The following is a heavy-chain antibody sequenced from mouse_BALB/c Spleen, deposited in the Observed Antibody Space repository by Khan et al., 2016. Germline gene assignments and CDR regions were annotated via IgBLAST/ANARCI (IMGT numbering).Heavy chain of an antibody. CDR1: FFSFPLYG. D-gene: IGHD1-3*01. V-gene: IGHV2-4-1*01. CDR3: ARDNFYFDY. J-gene: IGHJ2*01. CDR2: LWSGGST. Sequence: QVQLKQSGPGLVPPSPRLSIPFTVSFFSFPLYGVHWVRQSPGKGLEWLGVLWSGGSTDYNAAFISRLSISKDNSKSQVFFKMNSLQADDTAIYYCARDNFYFDYWGQGTTLTVSS.